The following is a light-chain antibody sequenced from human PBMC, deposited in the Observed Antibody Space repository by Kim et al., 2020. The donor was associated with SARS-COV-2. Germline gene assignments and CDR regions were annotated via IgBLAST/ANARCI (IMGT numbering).Light chain of an antibody. J-gene: IGLJ3*02. CDR1: SSNIGSNT. V-gene: IGLV1-44*01. CDR3: AAWDDSLNGRV. Sequence: GQRVTISCSGGSSNIGSNTINSYQQLPGTAPKLLIYSNNQRPSGVPDRFSGSKSGTSASLAISGLQSEDEADYYCAAWDDSLNGRVFGGGTKLTVL. CDR2: SNN.